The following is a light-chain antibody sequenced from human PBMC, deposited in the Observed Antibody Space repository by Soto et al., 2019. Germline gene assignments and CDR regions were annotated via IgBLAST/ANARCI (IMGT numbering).Light chain of an antibody. CDR2: GAS. Sequence: EIAMTQSPATLSVSPGEGATLSCRASQSISSKLAGYQQKRGQAPRLLIYGASTRATGVPARFSGCGSGTEFTLTISSRQSEDLAVYYCQHYNDWRWTFGQGTKVEIK. CDR3: QHYNDWRWT. V-gene: IGKV3-15*01. J-gene: IGKJ1*01. CDR1: QSISSK.